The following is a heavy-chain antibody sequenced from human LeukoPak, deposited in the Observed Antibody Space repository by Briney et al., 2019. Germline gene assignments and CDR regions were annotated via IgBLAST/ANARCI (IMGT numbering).Heavy chain of an antibody. V-gene: IGHV3-15*01. Sequence: PGGSLRLSCAASGFTFSSYSMNWVRQAPGKGLEWVGRIKSKTDGGTTDYAAPVKGRFTISRDDSKNTLCLQMNSLKTEDTAVYYCTTRIQLWLLLDYWGQGTLVTVSS. J-gene: IGHJ4*02. D-gene: IGHD5-18*01. CDR3: TTRIQLWLLLDY. CDR2: IKSKTDGGTT. CDR1: GFTFSSYS.